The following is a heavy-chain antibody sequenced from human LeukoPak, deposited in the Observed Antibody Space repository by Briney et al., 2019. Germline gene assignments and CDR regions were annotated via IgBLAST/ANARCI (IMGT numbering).Heavy chain of an antibody. D-gene: IGHD1-26*01. CDR2: INTGGSA. CDR3: ARVRRQVGSRWFDS. J-gene: IGHJ5*01. V-gene: IGHV3-53*01. CDR1: GFPFSLNY. Sequence: GGSLRLSCAASGFPFSLNYMSWVRQAPGKGLEWVSVINTGGSAFYADSVKGRFTISRDNSNNTLYLQMNSLRADDTAVYYCARVRRQVGSRWFDSWGQGILVTVSS.